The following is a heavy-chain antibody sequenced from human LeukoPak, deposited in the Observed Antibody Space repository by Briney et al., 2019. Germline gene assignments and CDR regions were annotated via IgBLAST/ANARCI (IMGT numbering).Heavy chain of an antibody. D-gene: IGHD3-22*01. J-gene: IGHJ4*02. CDR3: ASRYYYDSSGYYHHFDY. V-gene: IGHV1-69*13. Sequence: GASVKVSCKASGGTFSSYAIGWVRQAPGQGLEWMGGIIPIFGTANYAQKFQGRVTITADESTSTAYMELSSLRSEDTAVYYCASRYYYDSSGYYHHFDYWGQGTLVTVSS. CDR1: GGTFSSYA. CDR2: IIPIFGTA.